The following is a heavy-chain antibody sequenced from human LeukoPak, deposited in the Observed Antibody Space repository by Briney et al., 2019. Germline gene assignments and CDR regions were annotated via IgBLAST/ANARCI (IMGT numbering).Heavy chain of an antibody. Sequence: SVKVSCKASGGTFSSYAISWVRQAPGQGLEWMGRIIPILGIANYAQKFRGRVTITADKSTSTAYMELSSLRSEDTAVYYCARDTLPYSGYDSDDAFDIWGQGTMVTVSS. CDR2: IIPILGIA. D-gene: IGHD5-12*01. J-gene: IGHJ3*02. CDR1: GGTFSSYA. CDR3: ARDTLPYSGYDSDDAFDI. V-gene: IGHV1-69*04.